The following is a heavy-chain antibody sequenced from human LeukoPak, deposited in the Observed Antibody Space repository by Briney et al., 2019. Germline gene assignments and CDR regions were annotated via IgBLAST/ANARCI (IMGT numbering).Heavy chain of an antibody. CDR3: AGYNCSSTTCYTGGLDY. CDR2: IYYSGST. J-gene: IGHJ4*02. D-gene: IGHD2-2*02. V-gene: IGHV4-30-4*01. CDR1: GGSISSGDYY. Sequence: SETLSLTCTVSGGSISSGDYYWSWIRQPPGKGLEWIGYIYYSGSTYYNPSLKSRVTISVDTSKNQFSLKLSSVTAADTAVYYCAGYNCSSTTCYTGGLDYWGQGTLVTVSS.